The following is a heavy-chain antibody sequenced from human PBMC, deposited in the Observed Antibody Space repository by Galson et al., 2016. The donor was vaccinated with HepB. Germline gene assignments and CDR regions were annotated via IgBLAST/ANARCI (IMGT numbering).Heavy chain of an antibody. Sequence: SVMVSCKASGGTFSSYAISWVRQAPGQGLEWMGGTIPVFGTAIYAQKFQGRVTITADKSTSTAYMELSSLRSEDTAVYYCASPHGGIRGNYYFDYWGQGTLVTVSS. CDR2: TIPVFGTA. J-gene: IGHJ4*02. CDR1: GGTFSSYA. V-gene: IGHV1-69*06. D-gene: IGHD4-23*01. CDR3: ASPHGGIRGNYYFDY.